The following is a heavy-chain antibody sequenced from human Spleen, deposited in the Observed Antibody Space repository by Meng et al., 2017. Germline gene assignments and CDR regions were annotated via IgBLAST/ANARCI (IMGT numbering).Heavy chain of an antibody. J-gene: IGHJ6*02. CDR1: GFTFSSYW. V-gene: IGHV3-74*01. CDR2: IKSDGSST. CDR3: ARVWDRSMGTYYYFGMDV. Sequence: GGSLRLSCAASGFTFSSYWMYWVRQAPGKGLVWVSRIKSDGSSTSYADSVKGRFTISRDNAKNTLYVQMNSLRAEDTAVYYCARVWDRSMGTYYYFGMDVWGQGTTVTVSS. D-gene: IGHD3-22*01.